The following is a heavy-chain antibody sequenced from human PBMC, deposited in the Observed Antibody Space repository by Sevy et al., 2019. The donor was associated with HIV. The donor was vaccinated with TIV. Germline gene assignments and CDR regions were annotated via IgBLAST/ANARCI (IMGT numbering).Heavy chain of an antibody. CDR1: GFSFNDHA. CDR3: AKDINRGCDGVNCYPYYYYFYGLVV. Sequence: GGSLRLSCAASGFSFNDHAMHWVRQVPGKGLEWVSGVSWNSRNIGYGDSVKGRFTISRDNANHFLYLEMNSLRPEDTAFYYCAKDINRGCDGVNCYPYYYYFYGLVVWGQGTTVTVSS. J-gene: IGHJ6*02. V-gene: IGHV3-9*01. D-gene: IGHD2-21*01. CDR2: VSWNSRNI.